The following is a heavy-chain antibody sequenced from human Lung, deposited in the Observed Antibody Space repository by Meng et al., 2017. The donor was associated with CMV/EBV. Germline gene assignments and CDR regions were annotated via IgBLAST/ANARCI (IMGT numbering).Heavy chain of an antibody. CDR1: GDSITNHNW. D-gene: IGHD3-10*01. CDR3: LRRSGGSV. CDR2: IPHRGSS. Sequence: QVRLREAGPALVKPSETLSLTCAVSGDSITNHNWWAWVRQPPGKGLEWIGEIPHRGSSAYNPSLKSRVSMSIDKSKNQFSLKLTSVTAADTAVYHCLRRSGGSVWGQGTLVTVSS. V-gene: IGHV4-4*02. J-gene: IGHJ1*01.